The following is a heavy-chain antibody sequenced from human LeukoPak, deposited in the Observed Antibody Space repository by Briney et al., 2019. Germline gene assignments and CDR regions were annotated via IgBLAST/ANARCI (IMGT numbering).Heavy chain of an antibody. CDR1: GYSISSGYY. Sequence: SDTLSLTCTVSGYSISSGYYWGWIRQPPGKGLEWIGSIYHSGSTYYNPSLKSRVTISVDTSKNQFSLKLSSVTAADTAVYYCARGAYDDAFDIWGQGTMVTVSS. CDR3: ARGAYDDAFDI. CDR2: IYHSGST. V-gene: IGHV4-38-2*02. J-gene: IGHJ3*02. D-gene: IGHD3-22*01.